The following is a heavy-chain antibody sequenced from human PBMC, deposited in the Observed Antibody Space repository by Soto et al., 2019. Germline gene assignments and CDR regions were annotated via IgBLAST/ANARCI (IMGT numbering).Heavy chain of an antibody. J-gene: IGHJ4*02. Sequence: PGGSLRLSCAASGFTFSSYAMSWVRQAPGKGLEWVSAISGSGGSTYYADSVKGRFTISRDNSKNTLYLQMNSPRAEDTAVYYCAKDPAPHYYDSSGYQRRFDYWGQGTLVTVSS. V-gene: IGHV3-23*01. CDR2: ISGSGGST. CDR1: GFTFSSYA. D-gene: IGHD3-22*01. CDR3: AKDPAPHYYDSSGYQRRFDY.